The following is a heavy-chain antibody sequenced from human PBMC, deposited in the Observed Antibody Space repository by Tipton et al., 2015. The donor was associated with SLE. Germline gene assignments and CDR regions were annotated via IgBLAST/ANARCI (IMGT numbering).Heavy chain of an antibody. CDR3: ARSERFSGSWYYFDY. D-gene: IGHD1-26*01. Sequence: GLVKPSETLSLTCSVSGYSISSGDYWSWLRQPPGRGVEWIGSIFHSGTTYYKPSLESRVTISVDTSKNEFSLRLSSMTAADTAVYYCARSERFSGSWYYFDYWGQGTMVTVSS. V-gene: IGHV4-38-2*01. J-gene: IGHJ4*02. CDR2: IFHSGTT. CDR1: GYSISSGDY.